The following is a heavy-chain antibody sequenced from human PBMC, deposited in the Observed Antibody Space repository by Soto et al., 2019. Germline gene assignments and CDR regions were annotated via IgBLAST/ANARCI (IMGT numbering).Heavy chain of an antibody. CDR2: LSYSGST. Sequence: QVQLQESGPGLVKPSQTLSLTCTVSGGSISSGNYYWSCIRQPPGKGLEWIGFLSYSGSTSYNASLKSRVTISVDTSTSQFSLNLSFVTAADTAVYYCATMGTPATGLYYFDTWGQGTLVTVSS. J-gene: IGHJ4*02. CDR3: ATMGTPATGLYYFDT. CDR1: GGSISSGNYY. V-gene: IGHV4-30-4*01. D-gene: IGHD1-7*01.